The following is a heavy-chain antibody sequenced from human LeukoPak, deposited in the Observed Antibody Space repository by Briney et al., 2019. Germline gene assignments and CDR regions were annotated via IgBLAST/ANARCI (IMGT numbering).Heavy chain of an antibody. CDR1: GFTFDDYA. CDR2: ISWNSGSI. D-gene: IGHD6-19*01. CDR3: AKMSGWYFLDY. J-gene: IGHJ4*02. Sequence: GRSLRFSCAASGFTFDDYAMHWVRQAPGKGLEWDSGISWNSGSIGYADSVKGRFTISRDNAKNSLYLQMNSLRAEDTALYYCAKMSGWYFLDYWGQGTLVTVSS. V-gene: IGHV3-9*01.